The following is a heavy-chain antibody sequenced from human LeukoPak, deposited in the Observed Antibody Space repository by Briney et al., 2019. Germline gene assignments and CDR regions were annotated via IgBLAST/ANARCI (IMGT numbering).Heavy chain of an antibody. CDR2: INPNSGGT. V-gene: IGHV1-2*02. CDR3: ARNRASGREEDAFDI. D-gene: IGHD1-26*01. Sequence: GASVKVSCKASGYTFTGYYMHWVRQAPGQGLEWMGWINPNSGGTNYAQKFQGRVTMTRDTSISTAYMELGRLRSDDTAVYYCARNRASGREEDAFDIWGQGTMVTVSS. J-gene: IGHJ3*02. CDR1: GYTFTGYY.